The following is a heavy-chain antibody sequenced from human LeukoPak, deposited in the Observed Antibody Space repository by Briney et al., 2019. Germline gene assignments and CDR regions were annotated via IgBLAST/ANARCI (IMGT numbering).Heavy chain of an antibody. CDR1: GGSISSYY. J-gene: IGHJ6*02. D-gene: IGHD1-1*01. V-gene: IGHV4-59*01. Sequence: PSETLSLTCTVSGGSISSYYWSWIRQPPGKGLEWIGYIYYSGSTNYNPSLKSRVTISVDTSKNQFSLKLSSVTAADTAVYYCARDRSHSGTHRDPYCMDVWGQGTTVTVSS. CDR3: ARDRSHSGTHRDPYCMDV. CDR2: IYYSGST.